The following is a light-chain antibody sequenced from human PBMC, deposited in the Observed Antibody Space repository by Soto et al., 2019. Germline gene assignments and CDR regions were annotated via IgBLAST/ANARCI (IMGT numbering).Light chain of an antibody. J-gene: IGKJ1*01. V-gene: IGKV3-15*01. CDR2: DAS. CDR1: QRISND. Sequence: IVMTQSPATLSVSTGERVILSCRASQRISNDLAWYQQKAGQAPRLLIYDASTRATGIPARFSGSGSGTEFTLTISSLQSEDFAVYFCQQYNNWPPWTFGQGTKVAIK. CDR3: QQYNNWPPWT.